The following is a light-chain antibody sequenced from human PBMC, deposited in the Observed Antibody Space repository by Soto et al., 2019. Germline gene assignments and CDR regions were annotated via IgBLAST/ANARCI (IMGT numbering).Light chain of an antibody. J-gene: IGKJ4*01. CDR3: QPYNVWPLT. Sequence: EIVMTQSPATLSVSPGERATLSCRASQSVSSNLAWYQQKPVQTPKLLIYVASTRATGIPARFSGSGSGTEFTLTISSLQSEDFAVYYCQPYNVWPLTFGGGTKVEFK. V-gene: IGKV3-15*01. CDR1: QSVSSN. CDR2: VAS.